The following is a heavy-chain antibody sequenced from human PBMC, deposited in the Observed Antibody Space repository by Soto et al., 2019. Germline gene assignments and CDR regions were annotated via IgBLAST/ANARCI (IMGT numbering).Heavy chain of an antibody. CDR3: ASGYCSGGSCYSYYYYYGMDV. V-gene: IGHV1-18*04. J-gene: IGHJ6*02. CDR1: GYTFTSYG. Sequence: ASVKVSCKASGYTFTSYGISWVRQAPGQGLEWMGWISAYNGNTNYAQKLQGRVTTTTDTSTSTAYMELRSLRSDDTAVYYCASGYCSGGSCYSYYYYYGMDVWGQGTTVTVSS. D-gene: IGHD2-15*01. CDR2: ISAYNGNT.